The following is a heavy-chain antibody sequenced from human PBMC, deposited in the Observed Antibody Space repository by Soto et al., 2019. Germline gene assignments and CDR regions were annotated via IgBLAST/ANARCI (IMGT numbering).Heavy chain of an antibody. D-gene: IGHD6-19*01. CDR3: ARGGGTGWYGGYY. V-gene: IGHV3-74*01. CDR2: INGDESST. CDR1: GFTFNKHW. J-gene: IGHJ4*02. Sequence: EVQLVESGGGLVQPGGSLRLSSAASGFTFNKHWMHWVRQAPGKGLVWVSRINGDESSTSYADSVKGRFTISRDNAKNTLFLQMNSLRAEDTAVYFCARGGGTGWYGGYYWGLGTLVTVSS.